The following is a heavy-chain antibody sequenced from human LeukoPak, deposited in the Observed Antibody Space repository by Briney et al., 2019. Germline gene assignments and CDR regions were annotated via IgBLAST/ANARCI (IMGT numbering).Heavy chain of an antibody. J-gene: IGHJ3*02. D-gene: IGHD3-3*01. Sequence: GESLKISCKGSGYSFTSYWIGWVRQMPGKGLEWMGIIYPGDSDTRYSPSFQGQVTISADKSISTAYLQWSSLKASDTAMYYCARQSMVFGVVTGCRAFDIWGQGTMVTVPS. CDR1: GYSFTSYW. CDR2: IYPGDSDT. CDR3: ARQSMVFGVVTGCRAFDI. V-gene: IGHV5-51*01.